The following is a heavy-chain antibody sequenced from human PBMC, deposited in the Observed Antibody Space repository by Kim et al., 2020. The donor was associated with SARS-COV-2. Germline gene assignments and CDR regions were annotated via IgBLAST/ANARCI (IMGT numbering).Heavy chain of an antibody. J-gene: IGHJ4*02. CDR3: ARDRRIAGAGAVRGYFDY. D-gene: IGHD3-10*02. CDR2: IYYSGST. Sequence: SETLSLTCTVSGGSVSSGSYYWSWIRQPPGKGLEWIGYIYYSGSTNYNPSLKSRVTISVDTSKNQFSLKLSSVTAADTAVYYWARDRRIAGAGAVRGYFDYWGQGTLVTVST. V-gene: IGHV4-61*01. CDR1: GGSVSSGSYY.